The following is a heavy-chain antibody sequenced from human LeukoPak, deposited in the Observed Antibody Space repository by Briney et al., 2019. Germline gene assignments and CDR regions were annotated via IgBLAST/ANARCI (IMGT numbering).Heavy chain of an antibody. CDR1: GFTFSSAW. V-gene: IGHV3-15*01. J-gene: IGHJ4*02. D-gene: IGHD5-24*01. CDR3: ATEFYSNGYNF. CDR2: IKSRTDGGTT. Sequence: GGSLRLSCPGSGFTFSSAWMTWVRQIPGKGLEWVGHIKSRTDGGTTDYAAPVKGRFTISRDDSKNTVYLQVNSLKTEDSAVYFCATEFYSNGYNFWGQGTLVIVSS.